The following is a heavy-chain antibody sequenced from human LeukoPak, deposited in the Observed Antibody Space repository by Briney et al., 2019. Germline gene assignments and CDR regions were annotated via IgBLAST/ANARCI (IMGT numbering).Heavy chain of an antibody. V-gene: IGHV3-21*01. J-gene: IGHJ4*02. CDR1: GFTFSSYS. CDR2: ISSSSSYI. CDR3: ARDLRRYFDY. Sequence: GGSLRLSCAASGFTFSSYSMNWVRQAPGKGLEWVSSISSSSSYIYYAYSVKGRFTISRDNAKNSLYLQMNSLRAEDTAVYYCARDLRRYFDYWGQGTLVTVSS.